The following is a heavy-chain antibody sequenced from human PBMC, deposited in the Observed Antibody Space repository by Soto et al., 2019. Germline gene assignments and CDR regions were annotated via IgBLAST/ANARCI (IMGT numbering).Heavy chain of an antibody. Sequence: GGSLRLSCVVSGFSLRTYAMHWVRQSPGKGLEWVAVVSYDGTSTNYADSVKGRFTISRDNSKNALYLQMNNLSGDDTGIYYCARYRGIAARPPDFWGQGTLVTVSS. CDR1: GFSLRTYA. CDR2: VSYDGTST. CDR3: ARYRGIAARPPDF. J-gene: IGHJ4*02. V-gene: IGHV3-30-3*01. D-gene: IGHD6-6*01.